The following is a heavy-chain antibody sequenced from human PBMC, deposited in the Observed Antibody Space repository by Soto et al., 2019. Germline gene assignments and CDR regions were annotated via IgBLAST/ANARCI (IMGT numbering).Heavy chain of an antibody. CDR3: AKVGSGSYSAHS. D-gene: IGHD3-10*01. V-gene: IGHV3-23*01. CDR1: GFTFSSYA. CDR2: ISFSGVIR. J-gene: IGHJ4*02. Sequence: EVQLLESGGGLVQPGGSLRLSCAASGFTFSSYAMNWVRQAPGKGLEWVSTISFSGVIRHYADSVKGRFTISRDNSKNTLYLQMNSLRAEDTAIYYCAKVGSGSYSAHSWGQGTLVTVSS.